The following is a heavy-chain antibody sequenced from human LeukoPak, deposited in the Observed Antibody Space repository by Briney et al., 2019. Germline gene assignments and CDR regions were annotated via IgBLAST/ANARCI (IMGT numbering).Heavy chain of an antibody. J-gene: IGHJ4*02. CDR3: AGGRIGYYTVDY. CDR2: IYTSGTT. CDR1: GGSISSFY. Sequence: SETLSLTCTVSGGSISSFYWTWIRQPAGKGLEWIGRIYTSGTTNYNPSLKSRVTMSIDTSKTHFSLKLTSVTAADTAVYYCAGGRIGYYTVDYWGQGTLVTVSS. D-gene: IGHD3-3*01. V-gene: IGHV4-4*07.